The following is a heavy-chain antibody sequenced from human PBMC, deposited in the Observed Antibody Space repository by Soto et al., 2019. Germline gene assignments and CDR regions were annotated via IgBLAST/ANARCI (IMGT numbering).Heavy chain of an antibody. J-gene: IGHJ4*02. Sequence: PGGSLRLSCAASGFTVSSNYMSWVRQAPGKGLEWVSVIYSGGSTYYADSVKGRFAISRDNSKNTLYLQMNSLRAEDTAVYYCARYYYDSSGYFDYWGQGTLVTVS. CDR3: ARYYYDSSGYFDY. D-gene: IGHD3-22*01. CDR2: IYSGGST. V-gene: IGHV3-66*01. CDR1: GFTVSSNY.